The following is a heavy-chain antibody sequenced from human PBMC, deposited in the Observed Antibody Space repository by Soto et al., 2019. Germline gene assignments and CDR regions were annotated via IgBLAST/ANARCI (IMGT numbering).Heavy chain of an antibody. CDR1: GFTFRSSW. D-gene: IGHD5-18*01. J-gene: IGHJ4*02. V-gene: IGHV3-7*05. Sequence: ESGGGLVQPGGSLRLSCAASGFTFRSSWMTWVRQAPGKGLEWVANIKEDGSEQFYVDSVKGRFTISRDNARNSLYLQMNSLRAEDTAVYYCTRDRAYTCLDYWGQGTLVTVSS. CDR3: TRDRAYTCLDY. CDR2: IKEDGSEQ.